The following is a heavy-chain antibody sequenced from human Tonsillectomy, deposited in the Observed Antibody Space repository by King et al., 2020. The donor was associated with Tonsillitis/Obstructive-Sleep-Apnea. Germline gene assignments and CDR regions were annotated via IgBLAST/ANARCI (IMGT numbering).Heavy chain of an antibody. D-gene: IGHD6-13*01. J-gene: IGHJ4*02. Sequence: VQLVESGGGLVQPGGSQRLSCAASGFTFSSYAMSWVRQAPGKGLEWVSTISSSDSSTYYADSVKGRFTISRDNSKNTLYLQINSLRAEDTAVYYCTKGTYTGSWSGDCWGQGTLVTVSS. CDR2: ISSSDSST. CDR3: TKGTYTGSWSGDC. CDR1: GFTFSSYA. V-gene: IGHV3-23*04.